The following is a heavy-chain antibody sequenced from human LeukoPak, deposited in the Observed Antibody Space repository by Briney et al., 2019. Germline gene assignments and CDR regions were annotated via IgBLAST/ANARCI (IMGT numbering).Heavy chain of an antibody. V-gene: IGHV3-30-3*01. J-gene: IGHJ4*02. Sequence: GGSLRLSCAASGFTFSSYAMHWVRQAPGKGLEWVAVISYDGSNKYYADSVKGRFTISRDNAKNSLYLQMNSLRAEDTAVYYCARGSVSDYWGQGTLVIVSS. CDR3: ARGSVSDY. CDR1: GFTFSSYA. CDR2: ISYDGSNK.